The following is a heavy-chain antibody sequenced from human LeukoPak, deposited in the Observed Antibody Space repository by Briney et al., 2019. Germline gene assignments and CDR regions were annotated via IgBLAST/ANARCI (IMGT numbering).Heavy chain of an antibody. CDR1: GYTFTSYY. J-gene: IGHJ4*02. CDR2: INPSGGST. CDR3: AREKGDDYGGNSYYFDY. Sequence: ASVKVSCKASGYTFTSYYMHWVRQAPGQGLEWMGIINPSGGSTSYAQKFQGRVTMTRDTSTSTVYMELSSLGSEDTAVYYCAREKGDDYGGNSYYFDYWGQGTLVTVSS. V-gene: IGHV1-46*01. D-gene: IGHD4-23*01.